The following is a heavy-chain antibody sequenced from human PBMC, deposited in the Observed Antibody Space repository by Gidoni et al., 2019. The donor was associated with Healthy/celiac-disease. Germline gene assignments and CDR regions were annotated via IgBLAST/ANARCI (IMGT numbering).Heavy chain of an antibody. CDR1: GFPFSSYG. Sequence: QVQQVESGGGVVQPGRSLSLSCAASGFPFSSYGMHWVRQAPGKGLEWVAVISYDGSNKYYADSVKGRFNISRDNSKNTLYLQMNSLRAEDTAVYYCAKADSGYDGGFDYWGQGTLVTVSS. CDR3: AKADSGYDGGFDY. D-gene: IGHD5-12*01. J-gene: IGHJ4*02. CDR2: ISYDGSNK. V-gene: IGHV3-30*18.